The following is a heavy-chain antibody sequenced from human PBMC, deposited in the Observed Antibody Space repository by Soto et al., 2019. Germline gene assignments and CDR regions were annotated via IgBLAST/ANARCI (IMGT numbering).Heavy chain of an antibody. CDR1: GYTFTSYG. J-gene: IGHJ4*02. CDR2: ISAYNGNT. D-gene: IGHD4-17*01. Sequence: GASVKVSCKASGYTFTSYGISWVRQAPGQGLEWMGWISAYNGNTNYAQKLQGRVTMTTDTSTSTAYMELRSLRSDDTAVYYCARDKLPWPPDGDYVPLDYWGQGTLLTVSS. V-gene: IGHV1-18*01. CDR3: ARDKLPWPPDGDYVPLDY.